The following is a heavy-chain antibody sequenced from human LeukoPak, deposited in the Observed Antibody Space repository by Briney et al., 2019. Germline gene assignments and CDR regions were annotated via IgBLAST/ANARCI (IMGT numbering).Heavy chain of an antibody. D-gene: IGHD3-22*01. CDR2: INPNSGGT. J-gene: IGHJ3*02. CDR1: GYTFTSYY. Sequence: ASVKVSCKASGYTFTSYYMHWVRQAPGQGLEWMGRINPNSGGTNYAQKFQGRVTMTRDTSISTAYMELSRLRSDDTAVYYCAREGEYYYDSSGYLDAFDIWGQGTMVTVSS. CDR3: AREGEYYYDSSGYLDAFDI. V-gene: IGHV1-2*06.